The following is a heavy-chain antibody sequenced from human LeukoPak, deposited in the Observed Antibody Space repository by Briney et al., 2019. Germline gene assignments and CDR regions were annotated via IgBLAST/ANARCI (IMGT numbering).Heavy chain of an antibody. V-gene: IGHV4-59*12. CDR3: ARGGSSGPRTEVVFFDY. CDR2: IYYSGST. D-gene: IGHD6-19*01. Sequence: PSETLSLTCTVSGGSIGSYYWSWIRQPPGKGLEWIGYIYYSGSTNYNPSLKSRVTISEDTSKNQFSLKLSSVTAADTAVYYCARGGSSGPRTEVVFFDYWGQGTLVTVSS. CDR1: GGSIGSYY. J-gene: IGHJ4*02.